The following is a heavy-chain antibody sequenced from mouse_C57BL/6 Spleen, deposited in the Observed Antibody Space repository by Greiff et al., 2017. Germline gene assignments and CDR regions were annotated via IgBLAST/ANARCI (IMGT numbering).Heavy chain of an antibody. CDR1: GFTFTDYY. CDR2: IRNKANGYTT. Sequence: EVKLQESGGGLVQPGGSLSLSCAASGFTFTDYYMSWVRQPPGKALEWLGFIRNKANGYTTEYSASVKGRFTISRDNSQSILYLQMNALRAEDSATYYCARYGYDPFAYWGQGTLVTVSA. J-gene: IGHJ3*01. V-gene: IGHV7-3*01. CDR3: ARYGYDPFAY. D-gene: IGHD2-2*01.